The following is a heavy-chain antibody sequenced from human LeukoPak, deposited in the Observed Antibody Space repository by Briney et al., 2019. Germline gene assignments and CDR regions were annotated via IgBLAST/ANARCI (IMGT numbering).Heavy chain of an antibody. Sequence: PGGSLRLSCAAAGFPFDDYFMGWVRQAPGKGLEWISYITNSGYTMYYAHSVRGRFTISKDNAKNSLFLHMSGLRAEDTAVYYCARSRARIAAAVYYFDYWGQGTPVTVSS. J-gene: IGHJ4*02. CDR3: ARSRARIAAAVYYFDY. CDR1: GFPFDDYF. D-gene: IGHD6-13*01. CDR2: ITNSGYTM. V-gene: IGHV3-11*01.